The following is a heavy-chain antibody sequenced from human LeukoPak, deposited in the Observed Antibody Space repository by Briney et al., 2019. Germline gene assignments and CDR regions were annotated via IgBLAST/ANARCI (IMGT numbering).Heavy chain of an antibody. Sequence: ASVKVSCKASGGTFSSYAISWVRQAPGQGLEWMGGIIPIFGTANYAQKFQGRVTITADESTSTAYMELSSLRSEDTAVYYCARVFTEVGAAAAQSYYYYMDVWGKGTTVTVSS. CDR2: IIPIFGTA. D-gene: IGHD6-13*01. CDR1: GGTFSSYA. CDR3: ARVFTEVGAAAAQSYYYYMDV. V-gene: IGHV1-69*13. J-gene: IGHJ6*03.